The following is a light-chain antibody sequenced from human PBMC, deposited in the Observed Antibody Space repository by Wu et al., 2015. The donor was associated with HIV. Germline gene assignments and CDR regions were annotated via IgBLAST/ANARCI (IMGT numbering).Light chain of an antibody. J-gene: IGKJ1*01. CDR1: ENINSW. V-gene: IGKV1-5*03. Sequence: DIQMTQSPSILPASVGDRVTITCRASENINSWLAWYQQKPGKAPKLLIYKASTLVIGVPSRFRGSESGTEFTLTINNLQPNDFATYYCQQYNYYWTFGQGTKVEI. CDR3: QQYNYYWT. CDR2: KAS.